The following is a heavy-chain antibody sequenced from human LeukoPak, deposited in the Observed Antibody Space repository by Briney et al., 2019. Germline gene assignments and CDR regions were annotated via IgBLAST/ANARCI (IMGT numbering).Heavy chain of an antibody. CDR1: GGTFSSYA. CDR3: ARGITGTTSPFDY. Sequence: GASVKVSCKASGGTFSSYAIGWVRQAPGQGLEWMGGIIPIFGTANYAQKFQGRVTITADESTSTAYMELSSLRSEDTAVYYCARGITGTTSPFDYWGQGTLVTVSS. CDR2: IIPIFGTA. D-gene: IGHD1-7*01. V-gene: IGHV1-69*13. J-gene: IGHJ4*02.